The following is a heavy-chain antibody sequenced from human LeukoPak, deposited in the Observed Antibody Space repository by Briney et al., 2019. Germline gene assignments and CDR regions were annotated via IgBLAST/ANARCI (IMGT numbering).Heavy chain of an antibody. D-gene: IGHD6-19*01. CDR3: AKSGQDSSGRGAFDY. CDR1: GFTFSGYA. V-gene: IGHV3-23*01. CDR2: ISGSGGST. Sequence: RGSLRLSCAASGFTFSGYAMSWVRQAPGKGLEWVSSISGSGGSTYYADSVKGRFTTSRDNSKNTLYLQMNSLRAEDTALYYCAKSGQDSSGRGAFDYWGQGTLVTVSS. J-gene: IGHJ4*02.